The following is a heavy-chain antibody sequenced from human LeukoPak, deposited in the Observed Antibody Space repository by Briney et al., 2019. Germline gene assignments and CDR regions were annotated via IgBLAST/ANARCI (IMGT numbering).Heavy chain of an antibody. CDR3: ANHDYDILTGYLLDV. Sequence: GGSLRLSCAASGFTFSSYWMSWVRQAPGKGLEWEANIKQDGSEKYYVDSVKGRFTISRDNAKNSLYLQMNSLRAEDTAVYYCANHDYDILTGYLLDVLGQGTTVTVSS. D-gene: IGHD3-9*01. J-gene: IGHJ6*02. V-gene: IGHV3-7*01. CDR1: GFTFSSYW. CDR2: IKQDGSEK.